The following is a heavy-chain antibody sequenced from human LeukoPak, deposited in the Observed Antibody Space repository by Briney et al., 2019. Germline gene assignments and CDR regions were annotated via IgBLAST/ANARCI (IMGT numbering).Heavy chain of an antibody. D-gene: IGHD3-10*01. V-gene: IGHV3-30*18. J-gene: IGHJ4*02. CDR2: MSADGSLE. Sequence: GGSLRLSCEASGFIFSNYAMNWVRQAPGKGLEWVAIMSADGSLEFYGDSVKGRFVISRDNSKSTLYLQMNNLRVNDTAVYYCAKDLWFRDRLGFWGQGTLVPFSS. CDR1: GFIFSNYA. CDR3: AKDLWFRDRLGF.